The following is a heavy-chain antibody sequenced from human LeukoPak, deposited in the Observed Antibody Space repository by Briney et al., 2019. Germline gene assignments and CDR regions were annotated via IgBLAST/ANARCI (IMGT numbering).Heavy chain of an antibody. V-gene: IGHV3-11*04. CDR1: GFTFSDDY. Sequence: PGGSLRLSCAASGFTFSDDYMSWIRQAPGKGLEWVSYISSSGSTIYYADSVKGRFTISRDNAKNSLYLQMNSLRAEDTAVYYCARGNTPSAEYFQHWGQGTLVTVSS. J-gene: IGHJ1*01. CDR3: ARGNTPSAEYFQH. CDR2: ISSSGSTI.